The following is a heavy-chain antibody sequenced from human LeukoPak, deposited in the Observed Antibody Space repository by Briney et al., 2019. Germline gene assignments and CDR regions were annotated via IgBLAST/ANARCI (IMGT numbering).Heavy chain of an antibody. J-gene: IGHJ4*02. CDR1: GFTFSSYA. D-gene: IGHD3-3*01. Sequence: GGSLRLSCAASGFTFSSYAMSWVRQAPGKGLEWVSAISGSGGSTYYADSVKGRFTISRDNSKNTLYLQMNSLRAEDTAVYYCAKPPLYDFWSGYYFDYWGQRTLVTVSS. V-gene: IGHV3-23*01. CDR3: AKPPLYDFWSGYYFDY. CDR2: ISGSGGST.